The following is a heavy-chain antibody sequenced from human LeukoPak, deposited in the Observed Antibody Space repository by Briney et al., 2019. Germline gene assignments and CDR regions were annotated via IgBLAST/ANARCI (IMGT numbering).Heavy chain of an antibody. CDR2: IYYSGST. D-gene: IGHD2-21*02. CDR3: ARTYCGGDCSLYFFDY. Sequence: SETLSLTCTVSGGSISGYYWSWIRRPPGKGLEWIGYIYYSGSTAYNPSLKSRVTISVDTSKNQFSLKVTSVTAADTAVYYCARTYCGGDCSLYFFDYWGQGTLVTVSS. J-gene: IGHJ4*02. CDR1: GGSISGYY. V-gene: IGHV4-59*01.